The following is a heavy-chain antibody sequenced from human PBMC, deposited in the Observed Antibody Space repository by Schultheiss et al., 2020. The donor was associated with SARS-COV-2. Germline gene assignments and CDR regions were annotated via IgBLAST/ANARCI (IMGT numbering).Heavy chain of an antibody. CDR2: IWYDGSNK. V-gene: IGHV3-33*01. Sequence: GGSLRLSYAASGFTFSSYGMHWVRQAPGKGLEWVAVIWYDGSNKYYADSVKGRFTISRDNSKNTLYLQMNSLRAEDTAVYYCARAPPVVVPAASHYYMDVWGKGTTVTVSS. J-gene: IGHJ6*03. CDR1: GFTFSSYG. CDR3: ARAPPVVVPAASHYYMDV. D-gene: IGHD2-2*01.